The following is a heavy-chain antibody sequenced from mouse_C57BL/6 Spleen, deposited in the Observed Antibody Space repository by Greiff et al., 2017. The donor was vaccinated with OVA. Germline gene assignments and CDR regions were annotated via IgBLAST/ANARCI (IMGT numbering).Heavy chain of an antibody. CDR3: AKLESYVYDAWFDY. Sequence: VQLVESGPGLVAPSQCLSLTCTASGFSFTSYGVSWVRQPPGKGLEWLGVIWGDGSTKYHAALITRLSNSKDNFKSLLFLKLNSLHTDDTATYKCAKLESYVYDAWFDYWGQGTLVTVSA. J-gene: IGHJ3*01. CDR1: GFSFTSYG. D-gene: IGHD2-2*01. V-gene: IGHV2-3*01. CDR2: IWGDGST.